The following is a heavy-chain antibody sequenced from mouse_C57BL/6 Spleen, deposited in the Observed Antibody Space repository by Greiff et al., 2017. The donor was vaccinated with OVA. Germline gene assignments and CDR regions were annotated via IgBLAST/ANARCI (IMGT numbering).Heavy chain of an antibody. CDR1: GFTFSSYA. Sequence: EVQLKESGGGLVKPGGSLKLSCAASGFTFSSYAMSWVRQTPEKRLEWVATISDGGSYTYYPDNVKGRFTISRDNAKNNLYLQMSHLKSEDTAMYYCARGSKLSYFYYWGQGTTLTVSS. CDR2: ISDGGSYT. V-gene: IGHV5-4*01. CDR3: ARGSKLSYFYY. J-gene: IGHJ2*01.